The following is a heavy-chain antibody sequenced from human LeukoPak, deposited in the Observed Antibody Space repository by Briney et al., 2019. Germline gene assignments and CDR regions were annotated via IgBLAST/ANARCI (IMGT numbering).Heavy chain of an antibody. V-gene: IGHV3-23*01. Sequence: QPGGSLRLSCAASGFTFSNYAMSWVRQAPGKGLEWVSAISGSGGSTYYADSVKGRFTISRDNSKNTLYLQMNSLRAEDTAVYYCAKALEHIVVVTAIDYWGQGTLVTVSS. D-gene: IGHD2-21*02. CDR1: GFTFSNYA. CDR2: ISGSGGST. CDR3: AKALEHIVVVTAIDY. J-gene: IGHJ4*02.